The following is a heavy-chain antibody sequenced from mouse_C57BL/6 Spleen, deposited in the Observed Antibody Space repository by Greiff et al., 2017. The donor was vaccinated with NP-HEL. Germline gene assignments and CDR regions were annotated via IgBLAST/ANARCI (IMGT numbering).Heavy chain of an antibody. Sequence: VQLQQSGPELVKPGASVKISCKASGYAFSSSWMNWVKQRPGKGLEWIGRIYPGDGDTNYNGKFKGKATLTADKSSSTAYMQLSSLTSEDSAVYFCAYYYGSSRYYAMDYWGQGTSVTASS. CDR1: GYAFSSSW. CDR2: IYPGDGDT. J-gene: IGHJ4*01. CDR3: AYYYGSSRYYAMDY. D-gene: IGHD1-1*01. V-gene: IGHV1-82*01.